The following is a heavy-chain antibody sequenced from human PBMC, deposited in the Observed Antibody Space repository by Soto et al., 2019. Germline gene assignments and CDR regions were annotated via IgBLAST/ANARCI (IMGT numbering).Heavy chain of an antibody. V-gene: IGHV1-18*01. J-gene: IGHJ5*02. CDR3: AKVVSGMAAFDP. Sequence: QLQLVQSGAEVKKPGASVKVSCKASGSTFTTYGMSWVRQAPGQGLEWMGWISTSNGDTNYAQKVQGRVTMTTDTSTRPVSMALRTLRSDDTAVYYCAKVVSGMAAFDPWGQRTLVTVSS. CDR2: ISTSNGDT. CDR1: GSTFTTYG. D-gene: IGHD2-8*01.